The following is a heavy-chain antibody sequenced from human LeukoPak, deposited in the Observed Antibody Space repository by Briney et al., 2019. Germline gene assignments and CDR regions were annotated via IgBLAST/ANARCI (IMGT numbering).Heavy chain of an antibody. J-gene: IGHJ5*02. CDR3: ARVKLVLRFLEWFRRGNWFDP. CDR2: INHSGST. Sequence: KPSETLSLTCAVYGGSFSGYYWSWIRQPPGKGLEWIGEINHSGSTNYNPSLKSRVTISADTSKNQFSLKLSSVTAADTAVYYCARVKLVLRFLEWFRRGNWFDPWGQGTLVTVSS. CDR1: GGSFSGYY. V-gene: IGHV4-34*01. D-gene: IGHD3-3*01.